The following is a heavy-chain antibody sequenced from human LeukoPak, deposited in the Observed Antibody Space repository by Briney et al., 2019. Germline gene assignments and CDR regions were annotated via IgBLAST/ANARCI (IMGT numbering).Heavy chain of an antibody. J-gene: IGHJ4*02. D-gene: IGHD3-9*01. Sequence: GGSLRLSCVASGFTFSISSMSWVRQAPGKGLEWVSYISSSSSSIYDAGSVRGRFTISRDNAKNSLYLQMNSLRAEDTAVYYCAGSILTGYPNFDYWGQGTLVTVSS. V-gene: IGHV3-48*04. CDR1: GFTFSISS. CDR2: ISSSSSSI. CDR3: AGSILTGYPNFDY.